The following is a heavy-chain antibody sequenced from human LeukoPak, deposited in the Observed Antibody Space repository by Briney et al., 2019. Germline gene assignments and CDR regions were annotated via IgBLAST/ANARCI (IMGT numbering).Heavy chain of an antibody. D-gene: IGHD3-10*01. J-gene: IGHJ3*02. Sequence: ASVKVSCKVSGYTLTELSMHWVRQAPGKGLEWMGGFDPEDGETIYAQKFQGRVTMTEDTSTDTAYMELSSLRSEDTAVYYCARVPPYGLGAAEDAFDIWGQGTMVTVSS. CDR2: FDPEDGET. CDR3: ARVPPYGLGAAEDAFDI. CDR1: GYTLTELS. V-gene: IGHV1-24*01.